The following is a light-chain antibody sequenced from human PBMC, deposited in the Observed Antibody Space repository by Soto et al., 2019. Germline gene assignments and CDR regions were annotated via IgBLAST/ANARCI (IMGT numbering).Light chain of an antibody. CDR1: QSIGSW. V-gene: IGKV1-5*03. CDR3: QQYNDYSGT. Sequence: DIQMTQSPSTLSASVGDRVTITCRASQSIGSWLAWYQQRPGKAPKLLIYKASSLQSGVPSRFSGSGSGTEFTLTISSLQPDDFVTYYCQQYNDYSGTFGQGTKVEIK. CDR2: KAS. J-gene: IGKJ1*01.